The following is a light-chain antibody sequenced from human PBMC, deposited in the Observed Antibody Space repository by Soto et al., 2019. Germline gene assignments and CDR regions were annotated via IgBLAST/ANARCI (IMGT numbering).Light chain of an antibody. V-gene: IGLV2-14*01. Sequence: QSPLTQPASVSGSPGQSITISCTGTSNDVGGYNYVSWYQQHPGKAPKLMIYDVSNRPSGVSNRFSGSKSGNTASLTISGLQAEDEADYYCSSYTSSSTSCVFGTGTKLTVL. CDR3: SSYTSSSTSCV. J-gene: IGLJ1*01. CDR1: SNDVGGYNY. CDR2: DVS.